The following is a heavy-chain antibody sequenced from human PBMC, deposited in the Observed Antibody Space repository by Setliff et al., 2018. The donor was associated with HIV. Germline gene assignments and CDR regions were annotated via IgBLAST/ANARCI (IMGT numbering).Heavy chain of an antibody. Sequence: GGSLRLSCAASGFTFSSYSMNWVRQTPGKGLEWISYISATGTIKYADSVKGRFTISRDNAKNTLYLQMNSLRAEDTGVYYCARLWSYDYVWGQGTTVTVSS. CDR1: GFTFSSYS. D-gene: IGHD3-16*01. CDR2: ISATGTI. CDR3: ARLWSYDYV. V-gene: IGHV3-48*01. J-gene: IGHJ6*02.